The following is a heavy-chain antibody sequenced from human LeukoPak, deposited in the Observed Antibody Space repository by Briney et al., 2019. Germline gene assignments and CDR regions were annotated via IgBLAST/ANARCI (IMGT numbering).Heavy chain of an antibody. CDR2: IYYSGIT. Sequence: PSETLSLTCTVSGGSISSYYWRWIRQPPGKGLEWIGYIYYSGITNYNPSLKSRVTISVDMSKNQFSLKLSSVTAADTAVYYCARVGGPFDYWGKGTLVTVFS. V-gene: IGHV4-59*01. J-gene: IGHJ4*02. CDR1: GGSISSYY. CDR3: ARVGGPFDY. D-gene: IGHD6-25*01.